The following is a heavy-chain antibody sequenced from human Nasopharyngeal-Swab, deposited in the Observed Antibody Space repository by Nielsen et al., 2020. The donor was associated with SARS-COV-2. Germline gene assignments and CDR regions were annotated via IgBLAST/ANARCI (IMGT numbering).Heavy chain of an antibody. Sequence: WIRQPPGKGLEWVAVIWYDGGNKFYADSVKGRFAISRDNSENTLYLQMNSLRAEDTAVYYCARFGLYDILTGYYSHYYMDVWGKGTTVT. V-gene: IGHV3-33*01. CDR3: ARFGLYDILTGYYSHYYMDV. D-gene: IGHD3-9*01. CDR2: IWYDGGNK. J-gene: IGHJ6*03.